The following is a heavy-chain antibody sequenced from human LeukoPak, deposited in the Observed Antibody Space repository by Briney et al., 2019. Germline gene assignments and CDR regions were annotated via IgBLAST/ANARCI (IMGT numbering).Heavy chain of an antibody. CDR2: INPGGITT. V-gene: IGHV3-23*01. Sequence: HPGRSLRLSCTASGFTITTLSMTWVPQAPGNGLEQGSTINPGGITTYYADSVKGRFTISRDNSKNTVSLQMDSLRADDTAVYYCAKDRAGTPWAHWGQGTLVTVSS. CDR3: AKDRAGTPWAH. D-gene: IGHD1-1*01. CDR1: GFTITTLS. J-gene: IGHJ4*02.